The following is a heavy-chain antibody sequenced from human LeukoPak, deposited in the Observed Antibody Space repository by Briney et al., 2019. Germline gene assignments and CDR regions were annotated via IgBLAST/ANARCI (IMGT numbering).Heavy chain of an antibody. J-gene: IGHJ4*02. Sequence: GRSLRLSCAASGLIFSSYGMHWVRQAPGKGLEWVALIWNDGSNEHYADSVKGRFTISRDNSKNTLYLQMNSLTAEDTAVYYCARDGPNCSGGNCYSGTLDYWGQGTLVTVSS. V-gene: IGHV3-33*01. CDR2: IWNDGSNE. CDR1: GLIFSSYG. D-gene: IGHD2-15*01. CDR3: ARDGPNCSGGNCYSGTLDY.